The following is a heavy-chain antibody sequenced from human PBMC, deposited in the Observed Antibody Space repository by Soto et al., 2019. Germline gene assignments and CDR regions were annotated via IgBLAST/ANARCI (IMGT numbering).Heavy chain of an antibody. V-gene: IGHV2-5*02. CDR3: VHRAGMGGNSWLPGH. D-gene: IGHD6-13*01. CDR2: LYWDDDK. Sequence: QITLKESGPTLVKPTQTLTLTCTFSGFSLSTSEVGVGWIRQPPGKALEWLALLYWDDDKRYNPSLKSRLTLTTDTSKSPVGPTLTTMDPVDTATYYCVHRAGMGGNSWLPGHWGQGTLVTVSS. J-gene: IGHJ4*02. CDR1: GFSLSTSEVG.